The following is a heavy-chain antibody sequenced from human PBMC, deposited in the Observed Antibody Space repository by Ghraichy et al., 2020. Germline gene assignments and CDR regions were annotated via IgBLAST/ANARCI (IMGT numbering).Heavy chain of an antibody. V-gene: IGHV3-30-3*01. D-gene: IGHD6-13*01. CDR1: GFTFSSYS. Sequence: GGSLRLSCAASGFTFSSYSMHWVRQAPGKGLEWVAVISYDGSNKYYADSVKGRFTISRDNSKNTLYLQMNSLRAEDTAVYYCARDIKSSSWSDYYDARDVWRQGTTGAV. CDR2: ISYDGSNK. J-gene: IGHJ6*02. CDR3: ARDIKSSSWSDYYDARDV.